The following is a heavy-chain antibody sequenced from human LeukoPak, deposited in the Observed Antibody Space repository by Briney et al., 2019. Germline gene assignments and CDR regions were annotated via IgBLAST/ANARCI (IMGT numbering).Heavy chain of an antibody. CDR1: GYSISSGYY. CDR2: INHSGST. V-gene: IGHV4-38-2*02. Sequence: SETLSLTCTVPGYSISSGYYWGWIRQPPGKGLEWIGEINHSGSTNYNPSLKSRVTISVDTSKNQFSLKLSSVTAADTAVYYCARQSGGYHAGNIDYWGQGTLVTVSS. J-gene: IGHJ4*02. D-gene: IGHD2-15*01. CDR3: ARQSGGYHAGNIDY.